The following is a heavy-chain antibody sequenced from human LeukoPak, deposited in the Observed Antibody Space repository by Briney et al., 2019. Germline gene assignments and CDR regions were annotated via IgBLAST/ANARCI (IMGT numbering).Heavy chain of an antibody. V-gene: IGHV3-30*04. D-gene: IGHD3-10*01. J-gene: IGHJ4*02. Sequence: GGSLRLSCAVSGFSFSSYAIHWVRQAPGKGLEWVAVISYDGSNKYYADSVKGRFTISRDNSKNTLYLQMNSLRAEDTAVYYCASVGGFGEPKWGQGTLVTVSS. CDR3: ASVGGFGEPK. CDR1: GFSFSSYA. CDR2: ISYDGSNK.